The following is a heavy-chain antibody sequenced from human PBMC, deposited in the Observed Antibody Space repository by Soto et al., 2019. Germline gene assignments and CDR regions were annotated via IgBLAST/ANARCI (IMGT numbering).Heavy chain of an antibody. J-gene: IGHJ5*02. CDR1: GVSVSSVGSS. D-gene: IGHD3-10*01. Sequence: SETLSLTCGVSGVSVSSVGSSWSWIRQPPGNSLQWVGYISHSGTTYYNPSLKRRVTISVDRSKNQFSLKLSSVTAADTAVYYCARLLWSRGDWFDPWGQGTLVTVSS. CDR2: ISHSGTT. CDR3: ARLLWSRGDWFDP. V-gene: IGHV4-30-2*01.